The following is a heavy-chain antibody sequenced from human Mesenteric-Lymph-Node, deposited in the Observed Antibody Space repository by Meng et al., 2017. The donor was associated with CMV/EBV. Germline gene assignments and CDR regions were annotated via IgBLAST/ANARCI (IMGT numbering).Heavy chain of an antibody. CDR2: INGGNGDT. D-gene: IGHD2-2*01. CDR3: ARGPAPDIVVAPAAQNLDY. CDR1: FPRYS. J-gene: IGHJ4*02. Sequence: FPRYSMHWVRQAPGQRLEWMGWINGGNGDTKYSLELQDRVTITRDTSASIGYMELSNLRSEDTAVYYCARGPAPDIVVAPAAQNLDYWGQGTLVTVSS. V-gene: IGHV1-3*01.